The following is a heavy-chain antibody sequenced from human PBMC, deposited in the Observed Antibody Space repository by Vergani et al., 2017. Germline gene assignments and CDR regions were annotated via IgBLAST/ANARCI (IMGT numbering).Heavy chain of an antibody. D-gene: IGHD3-3*01. CDR2: ISYDGSNK. Sequence: QVQLVESGGGVVQPGRSLRLSCAASVFTFSSYCMHWVRQAPGKGLEWVAVISYDGSNKYYADSVKGRFTISRDNSKNTLYLQMNSLRAEDTAVYYCAKSGGPHDFWSGYYYYYMDVWGKGTTVTVSS. CDR3: AKSGGPHDFWSGYYYYYMDV. V-gene: IGHV3-30*18. CDR1: VFTFSSYC. J-gene: IGHJ6*03.